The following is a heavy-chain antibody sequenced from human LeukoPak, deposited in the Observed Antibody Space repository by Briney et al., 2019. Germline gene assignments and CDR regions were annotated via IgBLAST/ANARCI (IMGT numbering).Heavy chain of an antibody. CDR3: ARDLGYYRADY. V-gene: IGHV3-7*04. J-gene: IGHJ4*02. CDR2: IKGDGSDN. Sequence: GGSLRLSCAASGFTFSSYWMSWVRQGPGKGLERVANIKGDGSDNHYVDSVRGRFTISRDNAKNTLYLQMNSLRAEDTAVYYCARDLGYYRADYWGQGTLVTVSS. CDR1: GFTFSSYW. D-gene: IGHD1-26*01.